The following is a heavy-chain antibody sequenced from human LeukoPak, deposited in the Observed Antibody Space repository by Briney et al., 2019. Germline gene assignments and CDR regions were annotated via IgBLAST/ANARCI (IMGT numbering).Heavy chain of an antibody. Sequence: GGSLRLSCAASGFTFSSYWMSWVRQAPGKGLEWVANIKQDGSEKYYVDSVKGRFTISRDNAKNSLYLQMNSLSAEDTAVYYCAGGGYDSSGYRDYWGQGTLVTVSS. V-gene: IGHV3-7*04. CDR3: AGGGYDSSGYRDY. CDR1: GFTFSSYW. CDR2: IKQDGSEK. D-gene: IGHD3-22*01. J-gene: IGHJ4*02.